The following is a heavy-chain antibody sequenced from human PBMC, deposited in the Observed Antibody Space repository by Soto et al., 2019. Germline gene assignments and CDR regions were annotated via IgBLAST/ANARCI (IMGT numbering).Heavy chain of an antibody. D-gene: IGHD2-8*01. CDR2: ISPSGSP. CDR1: GGSVNSGGYS. Sequence: SETLSLTCPVSGGSVNSGGYSWSWIRQPPGKGLEWIGFISPSGSPAYNPSLKSRVTISVDRSNNQISLEISSVTDADTAVYYCTRGVLAWGPGTLVTVYS. CDR3: TRGVLA. J-gene: IGHJ5*02. V-gene: IGHV4-30-2*01.